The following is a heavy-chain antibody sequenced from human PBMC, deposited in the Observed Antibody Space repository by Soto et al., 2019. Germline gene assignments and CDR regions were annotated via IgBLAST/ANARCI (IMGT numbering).Heavy chain of an antibody. V-gene: IGHV1-8*01. Sequence: QVQLVQSGAEVKKPGASVKDSCKASGYTFTSYDINWVRQATGQGLEWMGWMNPNSGNTGYAQKFQGRVTMTRNTSISTAYMELSSLRSEDTAVYYCARGGYRVNYYYYYGMNVWGQGTTVTVSS. J-gene: IGHJ6*02. CDR1: GYTFTSYD. CDR2: MNPNSGNT. D-gene: IGHD6-25*01. CDR3: ARGGYRVNYYYYYGMNV.